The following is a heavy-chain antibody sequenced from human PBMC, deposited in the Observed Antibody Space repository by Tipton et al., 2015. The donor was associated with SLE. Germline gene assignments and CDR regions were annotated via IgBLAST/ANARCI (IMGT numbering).Heavy chain of an antibody. J-gene: IGHJ4*02. Sequence: VQLVQSGGGVVQPGRSLRLSCAASGFTFSHYWMSWVRQAPGKGLEWVANVNQDGSEKYSVDSVRGRFTISRDNANNSLSLQMSNLRAEDTAVYYCARGDYNSGDYWGRGTLVTVSS. V-gene: IGHV3-7*04. CDR2: VNQDGSEK. CDR1: GFTFSHYW. D-gene: IGHD4-11*01. CDR3: ARGDYNSGDY.